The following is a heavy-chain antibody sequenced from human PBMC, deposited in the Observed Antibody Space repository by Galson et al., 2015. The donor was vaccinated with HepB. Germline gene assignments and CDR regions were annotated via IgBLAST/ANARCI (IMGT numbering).Heavy chain of an antibody. D-gene: IGHD4-17*01. Sequence: PALVKPTQTLTLTCTFSGFSLSTSGVGVGWIRQPPGKALEWLALIYWDDDKRYSPSLKNRLTITKDSSKDQVVLIMTKMDPMDTATYYCAHIRDSASVRFDPWGQGAQVTVSS. CDR1: GFSLSTSGVG. CDR2: IYWDDDK. J-gene: IGHJ5*02. V-gene: IGHV2-5*02. CDR3: AHIRDSASVRFDP.